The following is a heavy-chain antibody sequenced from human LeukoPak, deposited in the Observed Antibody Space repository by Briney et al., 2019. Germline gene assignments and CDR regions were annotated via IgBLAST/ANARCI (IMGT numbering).Heavy chain of an antibody. D-gene: IGHD2-2*02. CDR3: PIPQLGYCSSTSCYTRLEAAMDV. V-gene: IGHV1-69*13. J-gene: IGHJ6*04. CDR1: GGTLSSYA. Sequence: SVKVSYKASGGTLSSYAISWVRQAPGQGHEWMGGIIPIFGTANYAQNFHGRVTITADESTSTAYMELSSLRSEDTAVYYCPIPQLGYCSSTSCYTRLEAAMDVGGKGTTVSVSS. CDR2: IIPIFGTA.